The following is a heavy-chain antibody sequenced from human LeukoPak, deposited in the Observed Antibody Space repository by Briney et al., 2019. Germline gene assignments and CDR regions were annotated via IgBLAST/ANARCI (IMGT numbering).Heavy chain of an antibody. CDR1: GFTFSSYA. CDR3: AKETRDLLGFGELLYGYYYYYGMDV. Sequence: QPGGSLRLSCAASGFTFSSYAMSWVRQAPGKGLEWVSAISGSGGSTYYADSVKGRFTISRDNSKNTLYLQMNSLRAEDTAVYYCAKETRDLLGFGELLYGYYYYYGMDVWGQGTTVTVSS. V-gene: IGHV3-23*01. J-gene: IGHJ6*02. CDR2: ISGSGGST. D-gene: IGHD3-10*01.